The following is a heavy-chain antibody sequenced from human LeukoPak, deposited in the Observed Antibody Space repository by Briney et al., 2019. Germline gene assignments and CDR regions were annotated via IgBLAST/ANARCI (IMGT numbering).Heavy chain of an antibody. D-gene: IGHD3-10*01. CDR3: ARGRRGSGSYFVLSYFDY. J-gene: IGHJ4*02. V-gene: IGHV1-2*02. Sequence: ASVKVSCKASGYTFTGYYMHWVRQAPGQGLEWMGWINPNSGGTNYAQKFQGRVTMTRDTSISTAYMELSRLRSDDTAVYYCARGRRGSGSYFVLSYFDYWGQGILVTVSS. CDR2: INPNSGGT. CDR1: GYTFTGYY.